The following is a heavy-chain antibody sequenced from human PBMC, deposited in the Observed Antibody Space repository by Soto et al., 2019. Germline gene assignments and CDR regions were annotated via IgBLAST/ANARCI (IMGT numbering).Heavy chain of an antibody. CDR3: ARTPDGSGDEYFQH. J-gene: IGHJ1*01. V-gene: IGHV1-69*02. Sequence: QVQLVQSGAEVKKPGSSVKVSCKASGGTFSSYTISWVRQAPGQGLEWMGRIIPILGIANYAQKFQGRVTITADKSTSPAYMELSSLRSEDTAVYYCARTPDGSGDEYFQHWGQGTLVTVSS. D-gene: IGHD3-10*01. CDR2: IIPILGIA. CDR1: GGTFSSYT.